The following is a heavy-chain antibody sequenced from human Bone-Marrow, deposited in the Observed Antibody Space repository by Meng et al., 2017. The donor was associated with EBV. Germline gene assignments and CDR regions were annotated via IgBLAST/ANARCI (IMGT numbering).Heavy chain of an antibody. D-gene: IGHD1-1*01. V-gene: IGHV1-18*01. CDR3: ARDGPGYGYFDF. J-gene: IGHJ4*02. CDR2: ISTFNGGT. Sequence: QVKLVQSGGEVKKPGASVKASCKASHYTFTDYHINWVRQAPGQGLEWVGWISTFNGGTNYAQNLQGRVTMTTDTSTTTAYMELRSLRSDDTAVYYCARDGPGYGYFDFWGQGSLVTVSS. CDR1: HYTFTDYH.